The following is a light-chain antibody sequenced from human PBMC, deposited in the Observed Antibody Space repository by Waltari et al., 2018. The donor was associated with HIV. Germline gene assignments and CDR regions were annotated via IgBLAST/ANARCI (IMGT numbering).Light chain of an antibody. J-gene: IGKJ4*01. CDR1: QGIKTW. Sequence: DVQMAQSPSSVSASVGDRVPITSRASQGIKTWLACYQHKPAEAPTPLIYGASRLQSGVPARFNGSGSGLDFTLTITNFQPEDSATYYCQQAISFPHTFGGGTRVDI. V-gene: IGKV1-12*01. CDR2: GAS. CDR3: QQAISFPHT.